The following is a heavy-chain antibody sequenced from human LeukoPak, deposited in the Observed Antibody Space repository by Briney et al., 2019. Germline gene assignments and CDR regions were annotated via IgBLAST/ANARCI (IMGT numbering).Heavy chain of an antibody. CDR2: INPNSGGT. V-gene: IGHV1-2*02. D-gene: IGHD3-10*01. Sequence: ASVKVSCKASGYTFTGYYMHWVRQAPGQGLEWMGWINPNSGGTNYAQKFQGRVTMTRDTSISTAYMELSRLRSDDTAVYYCARDLGQLWLRGDYWGRGTLVTVSS. CDR3: ARDLGQLWLRGDY. J-gene: IGHJ4*02. CDR1: GYTFTGYY.